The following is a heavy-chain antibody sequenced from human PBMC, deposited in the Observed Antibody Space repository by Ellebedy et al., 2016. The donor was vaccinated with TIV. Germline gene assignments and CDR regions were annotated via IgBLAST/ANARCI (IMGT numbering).Heavy chain of an antibody. V-gene: IGHV3-21*01. D-gene: IGHD2-21*01. J-gene: IGHJ4*02. CDR3: AKDRRTGIYEGMNY. CDR1: AFTFSNYY. Sequence: GGSLRLXXAASAFTFSNYYMNWVRQAPGKGLEWVSSISESDTYVKYADSVRGRFTVSRDNAKNSLYLQMNSLRAEDTAVYYCAKDRRTGIYEGMNYWGQGTLVTVSS. CDR2: ISESDTYV.